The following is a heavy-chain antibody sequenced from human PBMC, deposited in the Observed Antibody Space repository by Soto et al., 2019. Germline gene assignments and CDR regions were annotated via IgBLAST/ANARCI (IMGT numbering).Heavy chain of an antibody. J-gene: IGHJ4*02. V-gene: IGHV2-5*02. CDR2: IYWDDTK. Sequence: QITLKESGPTLVKPTQTLTLTCTFSGFSLPTDRVGVGWIRQPPGKALEWLAVIYWDDTKTYRPSLKSRLTITXHTSKNQVALTMTDMDPVDTATYYCAHAYGGRSLYWGQGTLVTVSS. CDR3: AHAYGGRSLY. D-gene: IGHD1-26*01. CDR1: GFSLPTDRVG.